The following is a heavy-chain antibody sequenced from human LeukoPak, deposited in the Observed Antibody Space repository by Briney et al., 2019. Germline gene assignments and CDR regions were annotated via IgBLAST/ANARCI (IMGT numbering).Heavy chain of an antibody. D-gene: IGHD3-10*01. CDR3: YGSGSYFGYYGMDV. CDR1: GFTFTNYA. Sequence: GGSLRLSCAASGFTFTNYAMSWVRQAPGKGLEWVSSISSSSSYIYYADSVKGRFTISRDNAKNSLYLQMNSLRAEDTAVYYCYGSGSYFGYYGMDVWGQGTTVTVSS. V-gene: IGHV3-21*01. J-gene: IGHJ6*02. CDR2: ISSSSSYI.